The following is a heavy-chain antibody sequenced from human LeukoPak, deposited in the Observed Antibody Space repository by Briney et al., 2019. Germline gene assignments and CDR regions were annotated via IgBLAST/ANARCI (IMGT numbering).Heavy chain of an antibody. Sequence: GGSLRLSCAASGFTFNSYAMAWVRQAPEKGLEWVSSITDSGVSTYYADSVKGRFTISRDNSKNTLYLQMNSLRAEDTAVYYCARSPQFLYYFYMDVWGKGTTVTVSS. CDR3: ARSPQFLYYFYMDV. CDR2: ITDSGVST. CDR1: GFTFNSYA. D-gene: IGHD1-14*01. V-gene: IGHV3-23*01. J-gene: IGHJ6*03.